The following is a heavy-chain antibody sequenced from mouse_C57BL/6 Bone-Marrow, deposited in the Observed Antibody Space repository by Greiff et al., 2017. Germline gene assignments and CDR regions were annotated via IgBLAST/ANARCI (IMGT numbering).Heavy chain of an antibody. J-gene: IGHJ2*01. CDR1: GFTFSSYG. Sequence: DVQLVESGGDLVKPGGTLKLSCAASGFTFSSYGMSWVRQTPDKRLEWVATISSGGSYTYYPDSVKGRFTISRDNAKNTLYLQMSSLKSEDTAMYYCARQGSWDYWGQGTTLTVSS. CDR2: ISSGGSYT. CDR3: ARQGSWDY. V-gene: IGHV5-6*01.